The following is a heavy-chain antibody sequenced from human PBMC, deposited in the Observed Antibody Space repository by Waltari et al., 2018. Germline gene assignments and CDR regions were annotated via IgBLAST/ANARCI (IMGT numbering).Heavy chain of an antibody. CDR1: GFTFSSYA. D-gene: IGHD5-12*01. CDR3: AREPWLRGTYWYFDL. CDR2: ISYYGSNK. Sequence: QVQLVESGGGVVQPGRSLRLSCAASGFTFSSYAMHWVRQAPGKGLGWVAVISYYGSNKYYADSVKGRFTISRDNSKNTLYLQMNSLRAEDTAVYYCAREPWLRGTYWYFDLWGRGTLVTVSS. J-gene: IGHJ2*01. V-gene: IGHV3-30-3*01.